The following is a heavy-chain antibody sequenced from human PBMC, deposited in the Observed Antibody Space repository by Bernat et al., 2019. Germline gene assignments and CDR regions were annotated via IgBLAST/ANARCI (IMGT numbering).Heavy chain of an antibody. J-gene: IGHJ6*02. Sequence: EVQLLESGGGLVQPGGSLRLSCAASGFTFSSDAMSWVRQAPGKGLEWVAVIRGGGGSTYYADSVKGRFTISRDNSKNTLYLQMNSLRAEDTAVYYCANVFGQHAYYGIDVWGQGTPVTVSS. D-gene: IGHD3-10*01. V-gene: IGHV3-23*01. CDR2: IRGGGGST. CDR3: ANVFGQHAYYGIDV. CDR1: GFTFSSDA.